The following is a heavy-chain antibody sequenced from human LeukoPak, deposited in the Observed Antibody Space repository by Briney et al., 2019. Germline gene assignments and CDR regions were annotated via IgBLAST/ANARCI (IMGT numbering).Heavy chain of an antibody. D-gene: IGHD4-17*01. CDR3: ARRLNNGDYGSDC. Sequence: GGSLRLSCVASGFTLSTYSMNWVRQAPGKGLEWVSTISGSSRYIYYADSVRGRFTISRDNAKNSLYLQMSNLRAEDTAVYYCARRLNNGDYGSDCWGQGTLVTVSS. CDR1: GFTLSTYS. V-gene: IGHV3-21*01. J-gene: IGHJ4*02. CDR2: ISGSSRYI.